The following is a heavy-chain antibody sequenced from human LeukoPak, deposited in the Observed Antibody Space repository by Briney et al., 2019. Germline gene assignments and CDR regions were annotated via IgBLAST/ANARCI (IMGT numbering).Heavy chain of an antibody. Sequence: PSETLSLTCAVYGGSFSGYYWSWIRQPPGKGLEWIGEINHSGSTNYNPSLKSRVTISVDTSKNQFSLKLSSVTAADTAVYYCSRGGDGYKIGNDYWGQGTLVTVSS. CDR2: INHSGST. V-gene: IGHV4-34*01. D-gene: IGHD5-24*01. CDR3: SRGGDGYKIGNDY. J-gene: IGHJ4*02. CDR1: GGSFSGYY.